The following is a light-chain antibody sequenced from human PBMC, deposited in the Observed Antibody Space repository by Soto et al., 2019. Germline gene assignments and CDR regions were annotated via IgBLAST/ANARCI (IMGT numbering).Light chain of an antibody. Sequence: DLQMTQSPSTLSESVGHRVTITCRASQSISSWLAWYQQKPGKAPKLLIFDASSLESGVPSRFSGSGSGTDFTLTISRLEPEDFAVYYCQHFSNSPSITFGQGTRLEIK. J-gene: IGKJ5*01. CDR3: QHFSNSPSIT. CDR2: DAS. CDR1: QSISSW. V-gene: IGKV1-5*01.